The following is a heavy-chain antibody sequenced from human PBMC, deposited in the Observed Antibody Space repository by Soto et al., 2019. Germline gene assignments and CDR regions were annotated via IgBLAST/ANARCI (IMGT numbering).Heavy chain of an antibody. Sequence: QITLKESGPTLVKTTQTLTLTCTFSGFSLSTSGVGVGWIRQPPGKALEWLALIYWDDDKRYSPSLKSRLTITKDTSKNQVVLTMTNMDPVDTATYYCAHTETTVTTSKVNAFDIWGQGAMVTVSS. CDR3: AHTETTVTTSKVNAFDI. CDR2: IYWDDDK. D-gene: IGHD4-17*01. V-gene: IGHV2-5*02. J-gene: IGHJ3*02. CDR1: GFSLSTSGVG.